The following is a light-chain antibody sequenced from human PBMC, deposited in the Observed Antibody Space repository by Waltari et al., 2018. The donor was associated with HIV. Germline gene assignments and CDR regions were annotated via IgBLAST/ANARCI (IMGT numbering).Light chain of an antibody. V-gene: IGLV2-14*01. J-gene: IGLJ3*02. Sequence: QSALTQPASVSGSPGQSITISCTGSSSDVGAYNFVSWYQQHPGKAPKVLIHEVSNRPSGCSNRFSAAKSGSTASLNISGLQAEDEADDYCSSYTGDNRVLFGGGTKLSVV. CDR3: SSYTGDNRVL. CDR1: SSDVGAYNF. CDR2: EVS.